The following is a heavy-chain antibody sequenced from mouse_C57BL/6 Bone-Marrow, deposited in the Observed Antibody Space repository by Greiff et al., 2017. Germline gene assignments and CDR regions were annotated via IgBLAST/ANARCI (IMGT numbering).Heavy chain of an antibody. CDR3: ARAGRWDYSNLYYYAMDY. CDR1: GFTFSSYA. D-gene: IGHD2-5*01. CDR2: ISDGGSYT. J-gene: IGHJ4*01. Sequence: EVMLVESGGGLVKPGGSLKLSCAASGFTFSSYAMSWVRPTPEKRLEWVATISDGGSYTYYPDNVKGRFTISRDNAKNNLYLQMSHLKSEDTAMYYCARAGRWDYSNLYYYAMDYWGQGTSVTVSS. V-gene: IGHV5-4*03.